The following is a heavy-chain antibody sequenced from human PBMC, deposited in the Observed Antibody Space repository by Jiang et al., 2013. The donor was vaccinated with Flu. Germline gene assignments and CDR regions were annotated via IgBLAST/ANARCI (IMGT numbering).Heavy chain of an antibody. CDR3: AHTYYYDTSGKTFDY. CDR1: VRHSALVEWV. CDR2: FIWDDDK. Sequence: TQTLTLTCTFLWVRHSALVEWVWAGSVSPQERPWSGLHSFIWDDDKRYSPSLKSRLTITKDPSKNQVVLTMTNMDPVDTATYYCAHTYYYDTSGKTFDYWGQGTLVTVSS. D-gene: IGHD3-22*01. V-gene: IGHV2-5*02. J-gene: IGHJ4*02.